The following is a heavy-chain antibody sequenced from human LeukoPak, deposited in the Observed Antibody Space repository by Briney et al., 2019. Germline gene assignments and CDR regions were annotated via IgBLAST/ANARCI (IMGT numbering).Heavy chain of an antibody. D-gene: IGHD2-2*01. J-gene: IGHJ5*02. CDR3: AKLTRGYCSSTACPNWFDP. CDR1: GFTFSSYA. Sequence: PGGSLRLSCAASGFTFSSYAMSWVRHAPGEGLEWVSAISDSGGTTYYADSVKGRSTISRDNSKNTLYLQMNSLRGEDTAVYYCAKLTRGYCSSTACPNWFDPWGQGTLVTVSS. CDR2: ISDSGGTT. V-gene: IGHV3-23*01.